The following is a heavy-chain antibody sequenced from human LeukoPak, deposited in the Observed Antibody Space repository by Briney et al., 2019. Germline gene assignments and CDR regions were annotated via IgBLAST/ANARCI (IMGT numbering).Heavy chain of an antibody. J-gene: IGHJ4*02. D-gene: IGHD3-22*01. CDR3: ARGQVTDRDYYDSSGIFDY. V-gene: IGHV4-34*01. Sequence: PSETLSLTCAVYGGSNSGYYWSLIRQPPGKGLEWIGEINHSGSTNYNPSLKSRVTISVDTSKNQFSLKLSSVTAADTAVYYCARGQVTDRDYYDSSGIFDYWGQGTLVTVSS. CDR2: INHSGST. CDR1: GGSNSGYY.